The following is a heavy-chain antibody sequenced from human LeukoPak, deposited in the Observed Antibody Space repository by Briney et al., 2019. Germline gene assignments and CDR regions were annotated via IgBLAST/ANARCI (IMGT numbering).Heavy chain of an antibody. Sequence: TSEALSLTCTVSGGSISSSSYYWGWIRQPPGKGLEWIGSIYYSGSTYYNPSLKSRVTISVDTSKNQFSLKLSSVTAADAAVYYCARHGHDFWSGYFSYYFDYWGQGTLVTVCS. J-gene: IGHJ4*02. CDR3: ARHGHDFWSGYFSYYFDY. D-gene: IGHD3-3*01. CDR2: IYYSGST. CDR1: GGSISSSSYY. V-gene: IGHV4-39*01.